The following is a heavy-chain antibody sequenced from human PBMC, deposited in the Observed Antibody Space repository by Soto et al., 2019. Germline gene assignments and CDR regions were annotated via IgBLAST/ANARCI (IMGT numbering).Heavy chain of an antibody. V-gene: IGHV3-48*02. D-gene: IGHD6-19*01. CDR1: GFTFSSYS. J-gene: IGHJ5*02. CDR3: ARERAVGIAVALNWFDP. CDR2: ISSSSSTI. Sequence: EVQLVESGGGLVQPGGSLRLSCAASGFTFSSYSMNWVRQAPGKGLEWVSYISSSSSTIYYADSVKSRFTISRDNAKNSLYLQMNSLRDEDTAVSYCARERAVGIAVALNWFDPWGQGTLVTVSS.